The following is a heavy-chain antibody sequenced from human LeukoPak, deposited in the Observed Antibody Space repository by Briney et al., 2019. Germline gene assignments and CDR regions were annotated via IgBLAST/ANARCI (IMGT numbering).Heavy chain of an antibody. D-gene: IGHD2-15*01. CDR2: IRNSGTTI. J-gene: IGHJ2*01. V-gene: IGHV3-48*03. Sequence: GGSLRLSCAASGFTFSSQAMNWVRQAPGKGLEWVSYIRNSGTTIYYADSVKGRFTISRDNAKNSLYLQMNSLRADDTAVYYCARDDCSGGSCNWYFDLWGRGTRVTVSS. CDR3: ARDDCSGGSCNWYFDL. CDR1: GFTFSSQA.